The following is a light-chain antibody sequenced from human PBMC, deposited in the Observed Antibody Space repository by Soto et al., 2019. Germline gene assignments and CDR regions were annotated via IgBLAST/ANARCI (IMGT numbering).Light chain of an antibody. V-gene: IGKV3-20*01. Sequence: EIVLTQSPGTLSLSPGERATLSCRASQTISSTFLAWYQQKSGQPPRLLLYGASSRATGIPDRFGGTGSGTDFTLTISRLEPEDFAVYFCQLYGNSPWTFGQGTKVEVK. CDR2: GAS. J-gene: IGKJ1*01. CDR1: QTISSTF. CDR3: QLYGNSPWT.